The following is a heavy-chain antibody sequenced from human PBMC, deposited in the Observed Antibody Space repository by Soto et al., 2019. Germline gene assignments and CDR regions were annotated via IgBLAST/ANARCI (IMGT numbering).Heavy chain of an antibody. J-gene: IGHJ4*02. Sequence: GESLKISCKGSGYSFTSYLIGWVRQMPVKGLEWMGIIYPGDSDTRYSPSFQGQVTISADKSISTAYLQWSSLKASDTAMYYCARTYNYYDSSGYPDYWGQGTLVTVSS. CDR3: ARTYNYYDSSGYPDY. CDR2: IYPGDSDT. CDR1: GYSFTSYL. V-gene: IGHV5-51*01. D-gene: IGHD3-22*01.